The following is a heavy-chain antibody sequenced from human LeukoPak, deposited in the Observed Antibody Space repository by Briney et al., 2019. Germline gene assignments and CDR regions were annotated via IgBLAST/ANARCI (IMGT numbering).Heavy chain of an antibody. CDR3: ATDSGGYYLSFDY. CDR2: ISGSGGST. D-gene: IGHD3-22*01. J-gene: IGHJ4*02. CDR1: GFTFSSYA. Sequence: GGSLRLSCAASGFTFSSYAMSWVRQAPGKGLEWVSAISGSGGSTYYADSVKGWFTISRDNSKNTLYLQMNSLRAEDTAVYYCATDSGGYYLSFDYWGQGTLVTVSS. V-gene: IGHV3-23*01.